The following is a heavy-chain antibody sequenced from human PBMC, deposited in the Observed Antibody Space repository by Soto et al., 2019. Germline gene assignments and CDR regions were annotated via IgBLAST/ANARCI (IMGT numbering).Heavy chain of an antibody. CDR3: AGVVVGATRQTGSDH. D-gene: IGHD2-15*01. CDR1: TGSITSGDYF. J-gene: IGHJ4*02. Sequence: QLLESGPGLVKPSETLSLTCTVSTGSITSGDYFWGWIRQPPGQGLEFIGSMHSSGGTYYSLSIKSRVSISMDKSKNQFSLKLTSVTTADTAVYFCAGVVVGATRQTGSDHWGQGTLVTVS. V-gene: IGHV4-39*01. CDR2: MHSSGGT.